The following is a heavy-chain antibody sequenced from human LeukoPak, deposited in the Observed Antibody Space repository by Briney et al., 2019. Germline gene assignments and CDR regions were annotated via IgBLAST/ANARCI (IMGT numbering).Heavy chain of an antibody. Sequence: GGSLRLSCAASGFAFSDTWMNWVRQAPGEGLEWVGLIKSKTNGGTTDYATPVKGRFTISRDDSKNTVYLQMNSLKAEDTAVYYCATQGSTLDYWGQGALVTVSS. J-gene: IGHJ4*02. CDR1: GFAFSDTW. V-gene: IGHV3-15*01. CDR2: IKSKTNGGTT. CDR3: ATQGSTLDY. D-gene: IGHD1-1*01.